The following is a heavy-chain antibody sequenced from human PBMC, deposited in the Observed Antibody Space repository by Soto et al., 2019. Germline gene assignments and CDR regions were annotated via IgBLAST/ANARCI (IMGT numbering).Heavy chain of an antibody. Sequence: QVQLQESGPGLVKPSGTLSLTCAVSGGSISSSHWWSWVRQPPGKGLEWIGEIYHSGSTNYNPSLKGRVTMSVEKSKNQFSLTLAPVPAAQTAVYYWASPGGGEDYWGQGTLVTVSS. CDR2: IYHSGST. V-gene: IGHV4-4*02. CDR1: GGSISSSHW. D-gene: IGHD3-16*01. J-gene: IGHJ4*02. CDR3: ASPGGGEDY.